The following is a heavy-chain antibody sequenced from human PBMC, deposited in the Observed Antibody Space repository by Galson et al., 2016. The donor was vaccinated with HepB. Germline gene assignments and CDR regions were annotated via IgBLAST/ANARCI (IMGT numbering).Heavy chain of an antibody. J-gene: IGHJ5*02. CDR3: APLGSCTAGTGYKVS. Sequence: SETLSLTCAVSGGSLNSYNWWSWVRQSPEKGLEWIGEVYHSGTTNYNPSLKSRATISMDKSKNQFSLKLTSVTAADTAVCYCAPLGSCTAGTGYKVSWGQGTLVTVSS. V-gene: IGHV4-4*02. D-gene: IGHD1/OR15-1a*01. CDR1: GGSLNSYNW. CDR2: VYHSGTT.